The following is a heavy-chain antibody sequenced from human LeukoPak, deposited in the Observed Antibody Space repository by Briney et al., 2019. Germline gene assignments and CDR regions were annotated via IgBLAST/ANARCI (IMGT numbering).Heavy chain of an antibody. CDR3: ARDMGYCSSTSCYYPMDY. CDR2: IIPIFGTA. Sequence: GASVKVSCKASGGTFSSYAISWVRQAPGQGLEWMGGIIPIFGTANYAQKFQGRVTITADESTSTAYMELSSLRSEDTAVYYCARDMGYCSSTSCYYPMDYWGQGTLVTVSS. CDR1: GGTFSSYA. J-gene: IGHJ4*02. D-gene: IGHD2-2*01. V-gene: IGHV1-69*13.